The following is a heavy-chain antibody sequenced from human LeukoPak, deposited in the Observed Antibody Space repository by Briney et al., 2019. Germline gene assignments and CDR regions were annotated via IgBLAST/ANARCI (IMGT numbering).Heavy chain of an antibody. D-gene: IGHD5-12*01. J-gene: IGHJ4*02. CDR3: AKDGAWLRFDD. CDR2: ISGSGGST. V-gene: IGHV3-23*01. Sequence: GSLRLSCTASGFTFNSYAMSWVRQAPGKGLEWVSTISGSGGSTYYADSVKGRFTISRDNSKNTLYLQMNSLRAEDTAVYYCAKDGAWLRFDDWGQGILVTVSS. CDR1: GFTFNSYA.